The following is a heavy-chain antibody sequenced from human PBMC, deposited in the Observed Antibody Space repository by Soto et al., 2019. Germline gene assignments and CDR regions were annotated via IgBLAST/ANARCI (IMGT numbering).Heavy chain of an antibody. J-gene: IGHJ5*02. CDR1: GGSFSSSTYY. D-gene: IGHD3-22*01. V-gene: IGHV4-39*01. Sequence: QLQLQESGPGLVKPSETLSLTCTVSGGSFSSSTYYWGWIRQPPGKGLEWIGSMYSGGNTYYNPSLTSRVTGAVDTSKNHFALKLTAVTAADTAMYYCARQPYDSTGYYYGAWGQGTLVTVSS. CDR3: ARQPYDSTGYYYGA. CDR2: MYSGGNT.